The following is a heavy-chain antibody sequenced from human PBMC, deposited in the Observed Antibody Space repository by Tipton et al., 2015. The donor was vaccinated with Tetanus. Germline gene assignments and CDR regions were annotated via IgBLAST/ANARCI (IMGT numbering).Heavy chain of an antibody. Sequence: SLRLSCAASGFNLDSYGMHWVRQAPGKGLEWVAFISYDGSNKYYADPVKGRFTISRDNSKNTLYLQMNSLRSEDTAVYYCAKGTFGVHKSLVDYWGHGTLVTVSS. V-gene: IGHV3-30*18. CDR3: AKGTFGVHKSLVDY. CDR1: GFNLDSYG. CDR2: ISYDGSNK. D-gene: IGHD2-8*01. J-gene: IGHJ4*01.